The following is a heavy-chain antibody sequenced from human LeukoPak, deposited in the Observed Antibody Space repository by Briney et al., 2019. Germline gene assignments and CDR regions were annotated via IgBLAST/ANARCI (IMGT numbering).Heavy chain of an antibody. CDR1: GGSISSYY. D-gene: IGHD3-9*01. Sequence: PSETLSLTCTVSGGSISSYYWSWIRQPPGKGLEWIGYIYNSGSTNYNPSLKSRVTILVGTSKNQFSLKLSSVTAADTAVYYCARGYYDILTGYSESAFDIWGQGQRSPSLQ. CDR2: IYNSGST. V-gene: IGHV4-59*01. J-gene: IGHJ3*02. CDR3: ARGYYDILTGYSESAFDI.